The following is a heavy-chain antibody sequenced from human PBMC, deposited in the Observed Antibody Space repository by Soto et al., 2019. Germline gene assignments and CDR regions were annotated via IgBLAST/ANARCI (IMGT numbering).Heavy chain of an antibody. V-gene: IGHV4-59*01. Sequence: KPSETLSLTCTVSGDSMSDSFWSWIRQPPGKGLEWIGYIYYLGSTDYNPSLKSRVTISIDTSKKQLSLKLDSVTAADTAVYYCARDGYHGSGSPYPAYWGPGTLVTVSS. D-gene: IGHD3-10*01. CDR1: GDSMSDSF. J-gene: IGHJ4*02. CDR3: ARDGYHGSGSPYPAY. CDR2: IYYLGST.